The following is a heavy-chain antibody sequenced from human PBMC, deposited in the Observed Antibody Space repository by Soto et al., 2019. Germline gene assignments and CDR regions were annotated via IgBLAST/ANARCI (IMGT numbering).Heavy chain of an antibody. Sequence: PGETLSLTCAVYGWSFSGYYWSWIRQPPGKGLEWVGEINHSGSTNYNPSPKSRVSISVDTATNQFSLQLSSVTAADATAYYCARGFSLWSGQHIVVVTDKQLEYYFDYWCQGTLVTVSS. CDR2: INHSGST. V-gene: IGHV4-34*01. CDR1: GWSFSGYY. D-gene: IGHD2-21*02. J-gene: IGHJ4*02. CDR3: ARGFSLWSGQHIVVVTDKQLEYYFDY.